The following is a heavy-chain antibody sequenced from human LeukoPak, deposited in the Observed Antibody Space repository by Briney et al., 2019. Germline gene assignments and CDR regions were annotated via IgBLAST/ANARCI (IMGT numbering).Heavy chain of an antibody. CDR1: GGSISSSSYY. D-gene: IGHD6-6*01. Sequence: SETLSLTCTVSGGSISSSSYYWGWIRQPPGKGLEWIGSIYYSGSTYYNPSLKSRVAISVDTSKNLFSLKLSSVTAADTAVYYCARSGVMRSSIAARLDFDYWGQGTLVTVSS. J-gene: IGHJ4*02. V-gene: IGHV4-39*01. CDR3: ARSGVMRSSIAARLDFDY. CDR2: IYYSGST.